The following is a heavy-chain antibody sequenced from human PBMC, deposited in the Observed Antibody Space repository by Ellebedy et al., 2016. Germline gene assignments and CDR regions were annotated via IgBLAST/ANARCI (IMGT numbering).Heavy chain of an antibody. Sequence: GESLKISCAASGFTFSSYAMSWVRQAPGKGLEWVSAISGSGGSTYYADSVKGRFTISRDNSKNTLYLQMNSLRAEDTAVCYCRAYGSVFFYYFDYWGQGTLVTVSS. V-gene: IGHV3-23*01. CDR2: ISGSGGST. D-gene: IGHD3-10*01. CDR1: GFTFSSYA. CDR3: RAYGSVFFYYFDY. J-gene: IGHJ4*02.